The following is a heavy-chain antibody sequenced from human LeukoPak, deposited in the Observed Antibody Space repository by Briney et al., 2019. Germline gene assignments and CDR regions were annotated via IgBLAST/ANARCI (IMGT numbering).Heavy chain of an antibody. CDR1: GYTFSSYY. Sequence: ASVKVSCKASGYTFSSYYMHWVRQAPGQGFEWMGIINTSSGRTSYAQKFQGRVTMTPDTSTSTVYMELSSLRAEDAAVYYSTREQGSRTKHFDLWGEGTMVGDSS. CDR3: TREQGSRTKHFDL. V-gene: IGHV1-46*01. J-gene: IGHJ4*02. CDR2: INTSSGRT. D-gene: IGHD2-15*01.